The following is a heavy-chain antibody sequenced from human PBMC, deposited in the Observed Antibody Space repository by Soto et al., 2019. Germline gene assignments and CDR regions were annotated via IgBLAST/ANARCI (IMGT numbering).Heavy chain of an antibody. D-gene: IGHD5-12*01. CDR2: ISSGSTYI. V-gene: IGHV3-21*01. CDR1: GFTFSSYS. CDR3: ARQDVEMATIGPDDY. Sequence: EVQLVESGGGLVKPGGSLRPSCAASGFTFSSYSMNWVRQAPGKGLEWVSSISSGSTYIYYADSVKGRFTISRDNDKNSLYLQMNSLRAEDTAVYYCARQDVEMATIGPDDYWGQGTLVTVSS. J-gene: IGHJ4*02.